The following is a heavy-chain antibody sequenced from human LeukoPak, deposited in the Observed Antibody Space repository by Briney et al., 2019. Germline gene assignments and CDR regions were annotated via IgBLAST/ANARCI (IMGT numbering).Heavy chain of an antibody. V-gene: IGHV4-59*08. D-gene: IGHD2-2*01. CDR2: IYYSGGT. Sequence: PSETLSLTCTVSGDSISSYYWSWIRQPPGKGLEWIGYIYYSGGTDYNPSLKSRVTISVDTSKNQFSLKLRSVTAADTAVYYCARGDPMQGQSFDYWGQGTLVTVSS. J-gene: IGHJ4*02. CDR3: ARGDPMQGQSFDY. CDR1: GDSISSYY.